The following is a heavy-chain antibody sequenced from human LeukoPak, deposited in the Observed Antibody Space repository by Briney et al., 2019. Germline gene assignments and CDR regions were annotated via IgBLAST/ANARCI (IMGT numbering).Heavy chain of an antibody. D-gene: IGHD1-7*01. V-gene: IGHV3-21*06. CDR1: GLSFSNYG. Sequence: PGGSLRLSCAGSGLSFSNYGMNWIRQAPGGGPEWVASISPSGRSIFYAESVKGRFTISRDNGKNSLFLQLSGLRAEDTAVYYCTGDQKTRILGTTDCWGQGTLVTVSS. J-gene: IGHJ4*02. CDR2: ISPSGRSI. CDR3: TGDQKTRILGTTDC.